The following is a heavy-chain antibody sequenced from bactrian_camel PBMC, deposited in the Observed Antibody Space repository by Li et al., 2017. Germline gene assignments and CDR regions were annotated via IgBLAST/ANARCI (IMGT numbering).Heavy chain of an antibody. CDR2: VATFTGLT. Sequence: VQLVESGGGLVQAGGSLKLSCVASQFTFSSSRSCMGWFRQAPGKKREGVAAVATFTGLTSYADSVKGRFTISQDNAKNTVYLLMNSLKPEDTAMYHCAVAYVSGYCPLGPSEYSYWGQGTQVTVS. CDR1: QFTFSSSRSC. D-gene: IGHD3*01. CDR3: AVAYVSGYCPLGPSEYSY. V-gene: IGHV3S40*01. J-gene: IGHJ4*01.